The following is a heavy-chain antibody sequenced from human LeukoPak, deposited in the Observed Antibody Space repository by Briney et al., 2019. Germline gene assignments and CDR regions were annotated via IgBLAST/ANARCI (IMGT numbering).Heavy chain of an antibody. J-gene: IGHJ4*02. V-gene: IGHV3-21*04. CDR1: GFTFSSYS. Sequence: GGSLRLSCAASGFTFSSYSMNWVRQAPGKGLEWVSSISSSSSYIYYADSVKGRFTISRDNAKNSLYLQMNTLRAEDTAVYYCAKDGNNDFWSGYYYYFDYWGQGTLVTVSS. CDR2: ISSSSSYI. D-gene: IGHD3-3*01. CDR3: AKDGNNDFWSGYYYYFDY.